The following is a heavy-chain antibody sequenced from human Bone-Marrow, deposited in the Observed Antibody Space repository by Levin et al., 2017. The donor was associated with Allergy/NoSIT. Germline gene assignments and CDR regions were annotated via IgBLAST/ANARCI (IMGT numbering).Heavy chain of an antibody. V-gene: IGHV4-59*01. D-gene: IGHD2-21*01. CDR2: VYDTGST. CDR3: ARERGDTVDVAFEM. Sequence: SETLSLTCTVSGDSISSYSWSWIRKPPGQGLEWIAYVYDTGSTNYNPSLKSRVAVSVDPSKNQFSLRMKSVPTADTALYFCARERGDTVDVAFEMWGQGTMVTVSS. CDR1: GDSISSYS. J-gene: IGHJ3*02.